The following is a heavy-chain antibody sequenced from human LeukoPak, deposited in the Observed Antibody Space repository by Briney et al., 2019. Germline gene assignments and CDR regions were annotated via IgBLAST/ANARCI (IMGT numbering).Heavy chain of an antibody. J-gene: IGHJ4*02. CDR2: ISSSGSTI. CDR3: ATLYCSTTSCFDY. D-gene: IGHD2-2*01. CDR1: GFTFSDYY. Sequence: GGSLRLSCAASGFTFSDYYMSWIRQAPGKGLDWVSYISSSGSTIYYADSVKGRFTISRDNAKNSLYLQMNSLRAEDTAVYYCATLYCSTTSCFDYWGQGTLVTVSS. V-gene: IGHV3-11*04.